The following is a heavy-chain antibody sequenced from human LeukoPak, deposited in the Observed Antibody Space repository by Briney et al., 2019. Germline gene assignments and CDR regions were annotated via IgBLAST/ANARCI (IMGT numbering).Heavy chain of an antibody. V-gene: IGHV4-59*01. Sequence: PSETLSLTCTVSGGSISGYYWNWIRQSPEKGLEWIGYIYYSGTINYNPSLKARVTMSIDTSKNQFSLKVSSVTAADTAVYYCARENRYCTGGNCYEMFDSWGQGTLVSVFS. CDR1: GGSISGYY. CDR3: ARENRYCTGGNCYEMFDS. D-gene: IGHD2-15*01. CDR2: IYYSGTI. J-gene: IGHJ4*02.